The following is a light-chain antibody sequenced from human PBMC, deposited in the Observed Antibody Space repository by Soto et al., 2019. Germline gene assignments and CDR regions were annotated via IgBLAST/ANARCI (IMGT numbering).Light chain of an antibody. Sequence: DIQMTQSPSTPSASVGDRVTITCPASQSISSWLAWYQQKPGKAPKLLIYKASSLESGVPSRFSGSGSGTDFTLTISSLQPEDFATYYCQQSYSTLRTFGQGTKVDIK. J-gene: IGKJ1*01. CDR1: QSISSW. CDR3: QQSYSTLRT. V-gene: IGKV1-5*03. CDR2: KAS.